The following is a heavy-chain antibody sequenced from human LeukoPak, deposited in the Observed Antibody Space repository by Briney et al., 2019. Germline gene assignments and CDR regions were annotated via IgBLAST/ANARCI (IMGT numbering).Heavy chain of an antibody. CDR2: INHSGST. D-gene: IGHD3-22*01. V-gene: IGHV4-34*01. Sequence: SETLSLTCAVYGGSFSGYYWSWIRQPPGKGLEWIGEINHSGSTNYNPSLKSRVTISVDTSKNQFSLKLSSVTAADTAVYYCARRPAYYYDSSGYPIDYWGQGTLVTVSS. J-gene: IGHJ4*02. CDR3: ARRPAYYYDSSGYPIDY. CDR1: GGSFSGYY.